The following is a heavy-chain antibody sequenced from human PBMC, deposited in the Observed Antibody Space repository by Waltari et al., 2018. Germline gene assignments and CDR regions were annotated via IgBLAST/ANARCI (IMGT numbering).Heavy chain of an antibody. V-gene: IGHV3-73*01. D-gene: IGHD3-22*01. CDR2: IRSKANSYAT. J-gene: IGHJ3*02. CDR3: TRLRYYDESSGYYHDAFDI. Sequence: GKGLEWVGRIRSKANSYATAYAASVKGRFTISRDDSKNTAYLQMNSLKTEDTAVYYCTRLRYYDESSGYYHDAFDIWGQGTMVTVSS.